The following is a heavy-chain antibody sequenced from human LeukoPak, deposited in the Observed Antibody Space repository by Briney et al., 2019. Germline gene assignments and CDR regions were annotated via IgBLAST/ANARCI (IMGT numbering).Heavy chain of an antibody. CDR2: ISSSGSTI. J-gene: IGHJ4*02. CDR3: ARDSSSGWYGLFDY. CDR1: GFTFSSYE. V-gene: IGHV3-48*03. D-gene: IGHD6-19*01. Sequence: PGGSLRLSCAASGFTFSSYEMNWVRQAPGKGLEWVSYISSSGSTIYYADSVKGRFTISRDNAKNTLYLQMNSLRAEDTAVYYCARDSSSGWYGLFDYWGQGTLVTVSS.